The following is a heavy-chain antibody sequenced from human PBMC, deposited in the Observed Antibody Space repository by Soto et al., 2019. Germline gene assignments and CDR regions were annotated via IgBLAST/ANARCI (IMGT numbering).Heavy chain of an antibody. CDR3: ATGAYCSGGSCSDYYSYYYGTDL. Sequence: VKVSCKTSGFTFRSSAVQWVRQARGQRLEWRGWLVVGTGNTNYAQKFQQRVTISSDRSTNTVSMELSSLTSEDTAVYYCATGAYCSGGSCSDYYSYYYGTDLWGQGTTATVSS. CDR1: GFTFRSSA. CDR2: LVVGTGNT. D-gene: IGHD2-15*01. V-gene: IGHV1-58*01. J-gene: IGHJ6*02.